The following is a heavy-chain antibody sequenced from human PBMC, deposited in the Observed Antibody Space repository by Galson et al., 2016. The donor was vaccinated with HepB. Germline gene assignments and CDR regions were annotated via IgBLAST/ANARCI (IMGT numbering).Heavy chain of an antibody. Sequence: SVKVSCKASGYRFTDSYLHWLRQAPGRGLEWMGWILPKSGVTHYAQSFQGRITVTADTAINTLYMQLDRLTSDDTAVYFCARDFNWGPDFWGQGTLVTVS. CDR3: ARDFNWGPDF. CDR2: ILPKSGVT. V-gene: IGHV1-2*02. D-gene: IGHD7-27*01. J-gene: IGHJ4*02. CDR1: GYRFTDSY.